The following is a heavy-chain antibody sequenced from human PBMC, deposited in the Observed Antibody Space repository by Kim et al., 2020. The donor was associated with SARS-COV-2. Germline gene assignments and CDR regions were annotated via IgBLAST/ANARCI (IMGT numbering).Heavy chain of an antibody. CDR1: NSSISSGYY. V-gene: IGHV4-38-2*01. Sequence: SETLSLTCSVSNSSISSGYYWGWIRQPPGKGLEWIGTIYHSGSTYYNPSLKSRVTISIDTSKTQFSLSLKSVTAADTAVYYCASSLVWYGELKWGQGILVTVSS. CDR2: IYHSGST. D-gene: IGHD3-10*01. CDR3: ASSLVWYGELK. J-gene: IGHJ4*02.